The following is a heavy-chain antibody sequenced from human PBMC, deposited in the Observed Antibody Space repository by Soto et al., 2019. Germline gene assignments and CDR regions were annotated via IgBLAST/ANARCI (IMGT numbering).Heavy chain of an antibody. CDR1: GYLFHSYD. J-gene: IGHJ5*01. V-gene: IGHV1-8*01. Sequence: QVQLMQSGAELKKPGASVKVSCKASGYLFHSYDMSWVRQAPGQGLEWMGWMNPNSGKTGFAQMFQGRLTMTRDTSRSTAYMELTSLTSEDTAVYYGARLNWSGSPRWCDFWGQGPLVTVSA. D-gene: IGHD1-1*01. CDR2: MNPNSGKT. CDR3: ARLNWSGSPRWCDF.